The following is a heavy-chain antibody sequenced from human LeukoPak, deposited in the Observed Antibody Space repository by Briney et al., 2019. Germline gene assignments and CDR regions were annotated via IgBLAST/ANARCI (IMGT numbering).Heavy chain of an antibody. V-gene: IGHV3-7*03. J-gene: IGHJ3*02. CDR2: IKEDGSER. CDR3: ARLHSAVYYGDAFDI. Sequence: GGSLRLSCAVSGFSFSSYWMTWVRQAPGKGLEWVAKIKEDGSERYYVDSVKGRFTVSRDNVKNSLFLQMNSLRAEDTAAYYCARLHSAVYYGDAFDIWGQGTMVTVSS. CDR1: GFSFSSYW. D-gene: IGHD3-10*01.